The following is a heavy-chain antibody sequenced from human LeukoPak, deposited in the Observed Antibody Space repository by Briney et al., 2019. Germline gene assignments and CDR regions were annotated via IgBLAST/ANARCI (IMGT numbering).Heavy chain of an antibody. D-gene: IGHD3/OR15-3a*01. CDR2: IYYSGST. V-gene: IGHV4-30-4*08. Sequence: SQPLSLTCTVSGGSISSGDYYWSWIRQPPGKGLEWIGYIYYSGSTYYNPSLKSRVTISVDTSKNQFSLKLSSVTAADTAVYYCARWTGLSDAFDIWGQGTMVTVSS. CDR3: ARWTGLSDAFDI. CDR1: GGSISSGDYY. J-gene: IGHJ3*02.